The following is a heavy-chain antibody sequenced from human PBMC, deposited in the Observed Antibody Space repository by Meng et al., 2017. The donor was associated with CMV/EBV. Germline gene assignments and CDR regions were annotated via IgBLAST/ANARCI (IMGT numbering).Heavy chain of an antibody. Sequence: SVKVSCKASGGTFSSYAISWVRQAPGQGLEWMGGIIPIFGTANYAQKFQGRVTITTDESTSTAYMELSSLRSEDTAVYYCADYSGSYWGPHYGMDVWGQGTTVTVS. CDR1: GGTFSSYA. CDR3: ADYSGSYWGPHYGMDV. D-gene: IGHD1-26*01. V-gene: IGHV1-69*05. J-gene: IGHJ6*02. CDR2: IIPIFGTA.